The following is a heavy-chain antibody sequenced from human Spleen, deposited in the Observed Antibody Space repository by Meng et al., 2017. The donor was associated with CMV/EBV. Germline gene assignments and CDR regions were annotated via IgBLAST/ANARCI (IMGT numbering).Heavy chain of an antibody. V-gene: IGHV3-49*04. D-gene: IGHD2-8*01. CDR2: IRSRTYAETT. J-gene: IGHJ3*02. CDR3: ARPGLKGSFDT. Sequence: GESLKISCTASGFSFDDYVVTWVRQAPGKGLEWVGFIRSRTYAETTEYAASVRGRFTISRDDSKNIAYLQMNSLRAEDTAVYYCARPGLKGSFDTWGQGTMVTVSS. CDR1: GFSFDDYV.